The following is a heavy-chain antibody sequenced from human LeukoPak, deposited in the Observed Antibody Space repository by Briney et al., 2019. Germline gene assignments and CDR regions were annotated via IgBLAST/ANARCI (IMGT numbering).Heavy chain of an antibody. Sequence: PSQTLSLTCAVSGGSISSGGYSWSWIRQPPGKGPEWIGYIYHSGSTYYNPSLKSRVTISVDRSKNQFSLKLSSVTAADTAVYYCARRYDSNDWLEDYFDYWGQGTLVTVSS. CDR3: ARRYDSNDWLEDYFDY. CDR2: IYHSGST. V-gene: IGHV4-30-2*01. CDR1: GGSISSGGYS. J-gene: IGHJ4*02. D-gene: IGHD3-22*01.